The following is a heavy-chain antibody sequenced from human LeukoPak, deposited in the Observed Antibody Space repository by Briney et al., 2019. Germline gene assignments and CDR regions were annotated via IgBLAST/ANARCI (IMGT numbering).Heavy chain of an antibody. J-gene: IGHJ3*02. V-gene: IGHV1-69*13. CDR1: GGTFISYA. D-gene: IGHD2-8*02. Sequence: GASVKVSCKASGGTFISYAISWVRQAPGQGLEWMGGIIPIFGTANYAQKFQGRVTITADESTSTAYMELSSLRSEDTAVYYCARDRVTGGAFDIWGQGTMVTVSS. CDR2: IIPIFGTA. CDR3: ARDRVTGGAFDI.